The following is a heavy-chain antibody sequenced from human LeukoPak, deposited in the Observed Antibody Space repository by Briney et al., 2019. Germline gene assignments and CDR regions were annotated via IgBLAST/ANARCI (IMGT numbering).Heavy chain of an antibody. CDR1: GFSVSGNY. CDR2: ISGSGGST. CDR3: AKDDFWSLYFDY. D-gene: IGHD3-3*01. V-gene: IGHV3-23*01. J-gene: IGHJ4*02. Sequence: GGSLRLSCAASGFSVSGNYMNWVRQAPGKGLEWVSAISGSGGSTYYADSVKGRFTISRDNSKNTLYLQMNSLRAEDTAVYYCAKDDFWSLYFDYWGQGTLVTVSS.